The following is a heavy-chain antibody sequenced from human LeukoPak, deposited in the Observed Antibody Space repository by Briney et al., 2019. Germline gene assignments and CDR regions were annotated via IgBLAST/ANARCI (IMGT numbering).Heavy chain of an antibody. CDR2: INHNGNVN. D-gene: IGHD3-16*01. CDR1: GFTFSSYW. CDR3: ARGGGLDV. V-gene: IGHV3-7*03. Sequence: KPGGSLRLSCAASGFTFSSYWMNWARQAPGKGLGWVASINHNGNVNYYVDSVKGRFTISRDNAKNSLYLQMSNLRAEDTAVYFCARGGGLDVWGQGATVTVSS. J-gene: IGHJ6*02.